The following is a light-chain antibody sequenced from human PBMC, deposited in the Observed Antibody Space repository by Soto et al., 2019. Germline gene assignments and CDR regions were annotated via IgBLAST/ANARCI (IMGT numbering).Light chain of an antibody. CDR2: GAS. V-gene: IGKV3-20*01. CDR3: QHFGSLPLT. Sequence: EIVLTQSPGTLSLSPGERATLSCGASQSVSSTHLAWYQQKPGQAPRLLIYGASSRATGIPDRFSGSGSGTDFTLTVSRLEPEDFAVYYCQHFGSLPLTFCGGTKVDIK. CDR1: QSVSSTH. J-gene: IGKJ4*01.